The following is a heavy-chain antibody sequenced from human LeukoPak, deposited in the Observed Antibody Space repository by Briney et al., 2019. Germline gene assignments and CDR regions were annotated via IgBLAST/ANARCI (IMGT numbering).Heavy chain of an antibody. J-gene: IGHJ6*03. V-gene: IGHV4-39*07. CDR3: AREIDDSSGYYRPYYYYYMDV. D-gene: IGHD3-22*01. Sequence: SETLSLTCTVSGGSISSSSYYWGWIRQPPGKGLEWIGSIYYSGSTYYNPSLKSRVTISVDTSKNQFSLKLSSVTAADTVVYYCAREIDDSSGYYRPYYYYYMDVWGKGATVTVSS. CDR1: GGSISSSSYY. CDR2: IYYSGST.